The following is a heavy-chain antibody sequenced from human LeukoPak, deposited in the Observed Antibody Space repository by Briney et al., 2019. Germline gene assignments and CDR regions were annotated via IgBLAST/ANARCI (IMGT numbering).Heavy chain of an antibody. V-gene: IGHV4-38-2*02. D-gene: IGHD4-17*01. CDR3: ARVMTTVTTFGYFDY. Sequence: SETLSLTCTVSGYSISSGYYWGWIRQPPGKGLEWIGSIYHSGSTYYNPSLKSRVTISVDTSKNQFSLKLSSVTAADTAVYYCARVMTTVTTFGYFDYWGQGTLVTVSS. J-gene: IGHJ4*02. CDR2: IYHSGST. CDR1: GYSISSGYY.